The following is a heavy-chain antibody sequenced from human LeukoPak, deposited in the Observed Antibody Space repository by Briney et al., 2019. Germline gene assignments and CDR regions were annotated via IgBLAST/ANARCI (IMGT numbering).Heavy chain of an antibody. CDR1: GFIFSSYA. J-gene: IGHJ4*02. D-gene: IGHD3-9*01. Sequence: GGSLRRSCAASGFIFSSYAMSWVRQAPGKGLEWVSAICGSGGSTYYADSVKGRLSISRDNSKNTLYLQMNSLRAEDTAVYYCAKDPGVLRYFDYSDGYWGQGTLVTVSS. CDR2: ICGSGGST. CDR3: AKDPGVLRYFDYSDGY. V-gene: IGHV3-23*01.